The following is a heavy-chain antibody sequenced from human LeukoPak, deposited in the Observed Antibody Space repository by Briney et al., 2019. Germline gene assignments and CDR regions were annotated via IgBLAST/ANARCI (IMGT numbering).Heavy chain of an antibody. J-gene: IGHJ4*02. CDR3: AREAPSSTWSFDN. CDR1: GYSFTTYA. D-gene: IGHD6-13*01. CDR2: ITPGNGNT. V-gene: IGHV1-3*01. Sequence: ASVKVSCKASGYSFTTYALHWVRQAPGQRPEWMGWITPGNGNTKYSQKFQGRVAITRDTTACTASLDLSSLRSEDTAVYYCAREAPSSTWSFDNWGQGTLVTVSS.